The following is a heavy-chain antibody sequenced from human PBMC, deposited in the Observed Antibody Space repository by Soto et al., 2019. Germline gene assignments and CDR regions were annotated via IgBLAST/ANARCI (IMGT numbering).Heavy chain of an antibody. J-gene: IGHJ6*03. CDR2: ISWNSGSI. D-gene: IGHD2-2*01. CDR1: GFTFDDYA. CDR3: AKDTGTVVVPAATDPNYYYYYMDV. V-gene: IGHV3-9*01. Sequence: EVQLVESGGGLVQPGRSLRLSCAAPGFTFDDYAMHWVRQAPGKGLEWVSGISWNSGSIGYADSVKGRFTISRDNAKNSLYMQMNSLRAEDTALYYCAKDTGTVVVPAATDPNYYYYYMDVWGKGTMVTVSS.